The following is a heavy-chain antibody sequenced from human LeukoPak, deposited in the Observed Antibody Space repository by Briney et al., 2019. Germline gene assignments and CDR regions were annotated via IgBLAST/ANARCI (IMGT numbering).Heavy chain of an antibody. V-gene: IGHV1-8*02. J-gene: IGHJ4*02. CDR1: GYTFTGYY. Sequence: ASVKVSCKASGYTFTGYYMHWVRQAPGQGLEWMGWMNPNTGNTGFAQKFQGRVTMTKDTSISTAYMELSSLRSEDTAVYYCARDLSGYSDYYFDYWGQGTLVTVSS. CDR2: MNPNTGNT. D-gene: IGHD3-3*01. CDR3: ARDLSGYSDYYFDY.